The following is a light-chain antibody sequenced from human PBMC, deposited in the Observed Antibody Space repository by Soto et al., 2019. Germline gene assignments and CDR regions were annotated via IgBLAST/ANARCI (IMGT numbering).Light chain of an antibody. CDR1: QSVSSN. CDR2: GAS. V-gene: IGKV3-15*01. CDR3: QQYNNWPPYT. Sequence: EIVMTQSPATLSVSPGXRATLSCRASQSVSSNLAWYQQKPGQAPRLLIYGASTRATGIPARFSGSGSGTEFTLTISSLQSEDFAVYYCQQYNNWPPYTFGQGT. J-gene: IGKJ2*01.